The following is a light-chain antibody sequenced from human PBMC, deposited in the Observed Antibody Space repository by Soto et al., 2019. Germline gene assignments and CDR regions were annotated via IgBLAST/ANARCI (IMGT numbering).Light chain of an antibody. Sequence: EIVLTQSPATLSLSPGERATLSCRASQSVSSYLAWYQQKPGQAPRLLIYDASNRATGIPGRFSSSWSGTDFTITISRLEPEDFADYYCQQRSTCLTFGGGTKVEIK. J-gene: IGKJ4*01. CDR2: DAS. CDR1: QSVSSY. CDR3: QQRSTCLT. V-gene: IGKV3-11*01.